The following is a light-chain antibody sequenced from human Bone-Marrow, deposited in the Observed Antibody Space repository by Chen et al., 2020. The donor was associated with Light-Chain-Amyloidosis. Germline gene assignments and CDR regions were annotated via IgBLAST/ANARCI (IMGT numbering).Light chain of an antibody. CDR3: HQGHSWNT. J-gene: IGKJ3*01. Sequence: DIVLTQSPATLSLFPGQTVSLSCTTSQSVENDLGWYQQKPGQSPKLLIYGASKRATGVPARFTASGSGTDFTLTITSLEPEDFALYYCHQGHSWNTFGPGTKLEVK. CDR2: GAS. CDR1: QSVEND. V-gene: IGKV3-11*01.